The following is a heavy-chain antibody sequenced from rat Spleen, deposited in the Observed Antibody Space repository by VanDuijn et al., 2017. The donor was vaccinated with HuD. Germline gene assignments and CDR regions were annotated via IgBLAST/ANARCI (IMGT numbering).Heavy chain of an antibody. V-gene: IGHV5-17*01. Sequence: EVQLVESGGGLVQPGRSLKLSCAASGFTFSDYGMAWVRQAPKKGLEWVATIIYDDTTYYRDSVKGRFTLSRDNSKSTLYLQMDGLRSEDTATYYCARHGDLGIDYWGHGVMVTVSS. CDR1: GFTFSDYG. J-gene: IGHJ2*01. CDR3: ARHGDLGIDY. CDR2: IIYDDTT.